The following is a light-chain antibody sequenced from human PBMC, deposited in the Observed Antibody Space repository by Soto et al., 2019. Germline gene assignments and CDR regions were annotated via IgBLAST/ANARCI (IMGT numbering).Light chain of an antibody. V-gene: IGLV2-8*01. CDR1: SSDVGGYNY. J-gene: IGLJ1*01. Sequence: SALTQPPSASRSPGQSVTISCTGTSSDVGGYNYVSWYQQHPGKAPKLMIYEVSKRPSGVPDRFSGSKSGNTASLTVSGLQAEDEADYYCSSYAGSNNYVFGPGTKVTVL. CDR3: SSYAGSNNYV. CDR2: EVS.